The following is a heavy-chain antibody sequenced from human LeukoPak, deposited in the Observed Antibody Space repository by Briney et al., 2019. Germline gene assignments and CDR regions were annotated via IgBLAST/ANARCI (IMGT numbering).Heavy chain of an antibody. V-gene: IGHV3-23*01. J-gene: IGHJ4*02. Sequence: GGSLRLSCAASGFPFSAYAMSWVRQAPGKGLEWVSGIRGSGETTYYAESVKGRFTINRDNSKNTLYLQMNSLRAEDTALYYCAKDLSSGTGRGFDYWGQGTLVTVSS. D-gene: IGHD3/OR15-3a*01. CDR3: AKDLSSGTGRGFDY. CDR1: GFPFSAYA. CDR2: IRGSGETT.